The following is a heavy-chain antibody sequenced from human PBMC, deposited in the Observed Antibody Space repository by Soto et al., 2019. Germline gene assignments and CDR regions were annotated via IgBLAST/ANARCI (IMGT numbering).Heavy chain of an antibody. V-gene: IGHV3-23*01. Sequence: EVQLLESGGGLVQPGGSLRLSCAASGFTFSTYAMSWVRQAPGKGLEWVSTINAGGDSTVYAHSVKGRFTISRDNSKNTLYLQMTSLGAEDTAIYYCAKGGLYTYGMDVWGQGTTVTVSS. J-gene: IGHJ6*02. CDR2: INAGGDST. CDR3: AKGGLYTYGMDV. D-gene: IGHD1-20*01. CDR1: GFTFSTYA.